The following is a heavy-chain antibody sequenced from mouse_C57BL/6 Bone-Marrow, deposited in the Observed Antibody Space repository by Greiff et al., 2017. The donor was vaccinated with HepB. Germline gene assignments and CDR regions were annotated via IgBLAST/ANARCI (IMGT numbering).Heavy chain of an antibody. V-gene: IGHV1-81*01. Sequence: VKLQESGAELARPGASVKLSCKASGYTFTSYGISWVKQRTGQGLEWIGEIYPRSGNTYYNEKFKGKATLTADKSSSTAYMELRSLTSEDSAVYFCAREGFYYGSREAWFAYWGQGTLVTVSA. D-gene: IGHD1-1*01. CDR1: GYTFTSYG. J-gene: IGHJ3*01. CDR2: IYPRSGNT. CDR3: AREGFYYGSREAWFAY.